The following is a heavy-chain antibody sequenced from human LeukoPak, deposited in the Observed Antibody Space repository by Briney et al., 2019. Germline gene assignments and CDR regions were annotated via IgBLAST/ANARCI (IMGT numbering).Heavy chain of an antibody. CDR1: GFTFSSYG. Sequence: PGGSLRLSCAASGFTFSSYGMSWVRQAPGKGLEWVANINQDGSEKYYVDSVKGRFTISRDNAKNSLYLQMNSLRAEDTAVYYCATGRSNSTFWGQGTLVTVSS. V-gene: IGHV3-7*01. D-gene: IGHD4-23*01. J-gene: IGHJ4*02. CDR2: INQDGSEK. CDR3: ATGRSNSTF.